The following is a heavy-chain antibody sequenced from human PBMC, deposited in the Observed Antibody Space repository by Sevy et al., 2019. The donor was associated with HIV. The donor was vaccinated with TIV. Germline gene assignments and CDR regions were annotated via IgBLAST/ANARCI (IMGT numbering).Heavy chain of an antibody. CDR1: GYTFTSYY. Sequence: ASVKVSCKASGYTFTSYYMHWVRQAPGQGLEWMGIINPSSGSTSYAQKFQGRVTMTRDTSTSKVYMELSSLGSEATAVYYCAGDSHVTLAGTHYYYYYMDVWGKGTTVTVSS. CDR2: INPSSGST. CDR3: AGDSHVTLAGTHYYYYYMDV. D-gene: IGHD6-19*01. V-gene: IGHV1-46*01. J-gene: IGHJ6*03.